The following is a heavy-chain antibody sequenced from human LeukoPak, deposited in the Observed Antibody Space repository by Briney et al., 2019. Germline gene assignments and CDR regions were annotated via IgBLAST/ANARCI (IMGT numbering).Heavy chain of an antibody. CDR3: ARSFYSSGWYTPLRWFDT. J-gene: IGHJ5*02. CDR2: VYYGRTT. Sequence: PSETLSLTCTVSAASISSSSHHWGWIRQSPGKGLEWIGSVYYGRTTYYSPSLDSRVTISLDTSANQFSLQLNSVTAADTAVYFCARSFYSSGWYTPLRWFDTWGQGALVTVSS. V-gene: IGHV4-39*07. D-gene: IGHD6-19*01. CDR1: AASISSSSHH.